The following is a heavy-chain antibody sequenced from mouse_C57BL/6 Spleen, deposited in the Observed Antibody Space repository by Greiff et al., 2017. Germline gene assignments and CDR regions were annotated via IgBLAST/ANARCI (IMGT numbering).Heavy chain of an antibody. CDR3: ARKALRDAMDY. J-gene: IGHJ4*01. V-gene: IGHV1-81*01. Sequence: VQRVESGAELARPGASVKLSCKASGYTFTSYGISWVKQRTGQGLEWIGEIYPRSGNTYYNEKFKGKATLTADKSSSTAYMELRSLTSEDSAVYVCARKALRDAMDYWGQGTSVTVSS. CDR1: GYTFTSYG. CDR2: IYPRSGNT. D-gene: IGHD1-1*01.